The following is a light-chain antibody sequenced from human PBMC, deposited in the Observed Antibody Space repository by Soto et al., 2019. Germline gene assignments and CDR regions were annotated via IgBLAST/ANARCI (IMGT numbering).Light chain of an antibody. J-gene: IGKJ4*01. V-gene: IGKV1-9*01. Sequence: DIQLTQSPSFLSASVGDRVTITCRASQGISSYLAWYQQKPGKAPKXLIYAASTLQSGVPSRFSVSGSGTELTITISSLQPEDCETYDCQQLNSYPLTFGGGTKVDIK. CDR3: QQLNSYPLT. CDR2: AAS. CDR1: QGISSY.